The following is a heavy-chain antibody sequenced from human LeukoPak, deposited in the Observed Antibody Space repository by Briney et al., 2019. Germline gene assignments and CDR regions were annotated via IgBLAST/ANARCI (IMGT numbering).Heavy chain of an antibody. V-gene: IGHV1-69*05. CDR2: IIPIFGTA. J-gene: IGHJ4*02. CDR1: GGTFSSYA. CDR3: ASPQNGYSYGYY. Sequence: SVKVSCKASGGTFSSYAISWVRQAPGQGLEWMGRIIPIFGTANYAQKFQGRVTITTDESTSTAYMELSSLRFEDTAVYYCASPQNGYSYGYYWGQGTLVTASS. D-gene: IGHD5-18*01.